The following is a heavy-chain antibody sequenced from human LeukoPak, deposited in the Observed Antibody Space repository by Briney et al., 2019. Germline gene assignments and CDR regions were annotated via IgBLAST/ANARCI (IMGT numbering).Heavy chain of an antibody. CDR2: IIPIFGTA. CDR3: ARAVGATNPYYYYMDV. Sequence: SVKVSCKASGGTFSSYAISWVRQAPGQGLEWMGGIIPIFGTANYAQKFQGRVTITADESTSTAYMELSSLRSEDTAVYYCARAVGATNPYYYYMDVWGKGTTVTISS. V-gene: IGHV1-69*13. CDR1: GGTFSSYA. D-gene: IGHD1-26*01. J-gene: IGHJ6*03.